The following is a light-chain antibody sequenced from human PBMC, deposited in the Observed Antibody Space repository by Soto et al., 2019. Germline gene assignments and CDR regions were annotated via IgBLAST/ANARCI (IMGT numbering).Light chain of an antibody. CDR3: SSYTDTSTVI. J-gene: IGLJ2*01. V-gene: IGLV2-14*03. CDR2: VVT. CDR1: RRDVGVFNY. Sequence: QSALTQPASVSGSPGQSITISCTGTRRDVGVFNYVSWYQQHPGEAPKLLIFVVTYRPSGVSTRFSGSKSGSTASLTISGLQAEDEADYYCSSYTDTSTVIFGGGTKVTVL.